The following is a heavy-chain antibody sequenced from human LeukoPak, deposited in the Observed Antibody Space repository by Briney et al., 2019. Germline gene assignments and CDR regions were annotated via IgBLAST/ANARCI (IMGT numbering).Heavy chain of an antibody. J-gene: IGHJ4*02. V-gene: IGHV4-39*07. CDR2: IYYSGST. CDR3: ARDSAYYDILTGQANYFDY. D-gene: IGHD3-9*01. Sequence: SETLSLTCTVSGGSISSSSFYWGWIRQPPGKGLEWIGSIYYSGSTYYNPSLKSRVTISVDTSKNQFSLKLSSVTAADTAVYYCARDSAYYDILTGQANYFDYWGQGTLVTVSS. CDR1: GGSISSSSFY.